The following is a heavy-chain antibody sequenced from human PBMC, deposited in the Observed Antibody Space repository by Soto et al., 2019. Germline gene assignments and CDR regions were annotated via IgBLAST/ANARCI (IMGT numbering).Heavy chain of an antibody. CDR3: AKPGGEEYYYDSSGYYGGFDY. V-gene: IGHV3-23*01. Sequence: GGSLRLSCAASGFTFSSYAMSWVRQAPGKGLEWVSAISGSGGSTYYADSVKGRFTISRDNSKNTLYLQMNSLRAEDTAVYYCAKPGGEEYYYDSSGYYGGFDYWGQGTLVTVSS. D-gene: IGHD3-22*01. CDR2: ISGSGGST. J-gene: IGHJ4*02. CDR1: GFTFSSYA.